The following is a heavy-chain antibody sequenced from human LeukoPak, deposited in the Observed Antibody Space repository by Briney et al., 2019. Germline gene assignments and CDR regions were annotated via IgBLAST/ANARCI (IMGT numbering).Heavy chain of an antibody. CDR3: ARVFWDVVVVAATPGRAFDI. Sequence: SETLSLTCTVSGVSISSGDYYWSWIRQPPGKGLEWIGYIYYSGSTYYNPSLKSRVTISVDTSKNQFSLKLSSVTAADTAVYYCARVFWDVVVVAATPGRAFDIWGQGTMVTVSS. V-gene: IGHV4-30-4*01. CDR1: GVSISSGDYY. CDR2: IYYSGST. J-gene: IGHJ3*02. D-gene: IGHD2-15*01.